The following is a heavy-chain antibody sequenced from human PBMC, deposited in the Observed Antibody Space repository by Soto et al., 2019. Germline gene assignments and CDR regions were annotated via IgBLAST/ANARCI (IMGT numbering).Heavy chain of an antibody. V-gene: IGHV4-38-2*01. CDR2: IYHSAST. D-gene: IGHD1-7*01. J-gene: IGHJ5*02. CDR1: GDSISSGYY. Sequence: PSETLSLTCAVSGDSISSGYYWGWIRQPPGKGLEWIGSIYHSASTYYNPSLKSRVTISVDTSRNQFSLKLSSVTAADMAVYYCARSTNWNYWFDPWGQGTLVTVSS. CDR3: ARSTNWNYWFDP.